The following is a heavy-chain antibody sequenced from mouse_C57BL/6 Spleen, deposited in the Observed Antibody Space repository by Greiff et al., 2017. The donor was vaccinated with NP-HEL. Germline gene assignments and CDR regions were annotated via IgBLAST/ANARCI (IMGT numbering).Heavy chain of an antibody. CDR2: IYPGDGDT. CDR1: GYAFSSYW. D-gene: IGHD3-3*01. CDR3: ARKKGTYYFDY. Sequence: QVQLKQSGAELVKPGASVKISCKASGYAFSSYWMNWVKQRPGTGLEWIGQIYPGDGDTNYNGKFKGKATLTADKSSSTAYMQLSSLTSEDSAVYFCARKKGTYYFDYWGQGTTLTVSS. V-gene: IGHV1-80*01. J-gene: IGHJ2*01.